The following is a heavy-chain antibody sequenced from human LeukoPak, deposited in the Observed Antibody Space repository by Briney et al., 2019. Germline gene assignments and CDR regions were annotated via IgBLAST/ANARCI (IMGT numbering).Heavy chain of an antibody. V-gene: IGHV4-61*02. CDR1: GGSISSGSYY. Sequence: SETLSLTCTVSGGSISSGSYYWSWIRQPAGKGLEWIGRIYTSGSTNYNPSLKSRVTISVDTSKNQFSLKLSSVTAADTAVYYCARAQHIAAAAFDYWGQGTLVTVSS. D-gene: IGHD6-13*01. CDR2: IYTSGST. J-gene: IGHJ4*02. CDR3: ARAQHIAAAAFDY.